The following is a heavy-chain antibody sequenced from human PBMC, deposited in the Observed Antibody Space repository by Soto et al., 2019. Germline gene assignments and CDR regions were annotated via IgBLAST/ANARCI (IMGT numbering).Heavy chain of an antibody. D-gene: IGHD4-17*01. Sequence: ASVKVSCKASGYTYADFGISWVRQAPGQGLEWMGWIGAYNGNTNYAQNLQDRVTMTTDTSTSTAYMELRNLRSDDTAVYFCARAGAAVTTHFDSWGQGSLVTVSS. CDR2: IGAYNGNT. V-gene: IGHV1-18*01. CDR3: ARAGAAVTTHFDS. CDR1: GYTYADFG. J-gene: IGHJ4*02.